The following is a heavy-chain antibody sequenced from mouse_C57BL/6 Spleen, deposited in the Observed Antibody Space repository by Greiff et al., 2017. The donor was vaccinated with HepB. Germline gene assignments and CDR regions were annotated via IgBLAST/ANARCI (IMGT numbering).Heavy chain of an antibody. CDR2: ISSGSSTI. V-gene: IGHV5-17*01. CDR3: ARGTLLLRSYAMDY. J-gene: IGHJ4*01. Sequence: EVQGVESGGGLVKPGGSLKLSCAASGFTFSDYGMHWVRQAPEKGLEWVAYISSGSSTIYYADTVKGRFTISRENAKNTLFLQMTSLRSEDTAMYYCARGTLLLRSYAMDYWGQGTSVTVSS. CDR1: GFTFSDYG. D-gene: IGHD1-1*01.